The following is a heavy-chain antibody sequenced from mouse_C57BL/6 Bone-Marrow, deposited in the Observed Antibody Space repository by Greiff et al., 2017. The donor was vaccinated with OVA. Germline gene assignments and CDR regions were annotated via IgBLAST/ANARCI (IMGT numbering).Heavy chain of an antibody. D-gene: IGHD2-1*01. CDR3: AGLYYGNYFYAMDY. CDR1: GFSLTSYG. J-gene: IGHJ4*01. CDR2: IWSGGST. V-gene: IGHV2-2*01. Sequence: VNVVESGPGLVQPSQSLSITCTVSGFSLTSYGVHWVRQSPGKGLEWLGVIWSGGSTDYNAAFISRLSISKDNSKSQVFFKMNSLQADDTAIYYCAGLYYGNYFYAMDYWGQGTSVTVSS.